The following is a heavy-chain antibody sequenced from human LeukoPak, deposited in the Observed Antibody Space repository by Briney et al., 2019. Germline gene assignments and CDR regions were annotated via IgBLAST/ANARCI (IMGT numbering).Heavy chain of an antibody. D-gene: IGHD3-22*01. CDR1: GGSISSSSYY. CDR2: IYYSGST. J-gene: IGHJ4*02. Sequence: PSETLSLTCTVSGGSISSSSYYWGWIRQPPGKGLEWIGSIYYSGSTYYNPSLKSRVTISVDTSKNQFSLKLSSVTAADTAVYYCAMGGLYYDSSGYYSEYYFDYWGQGTLVTVSS. V-gene: IGHV4-39*01. CDR3: AMGGLYYDSSGYYSEYYFDY.